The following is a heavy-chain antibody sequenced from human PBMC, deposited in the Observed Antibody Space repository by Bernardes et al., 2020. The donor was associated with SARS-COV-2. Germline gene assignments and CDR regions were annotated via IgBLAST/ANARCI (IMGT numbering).Heavy chain of an antibody. CDR3: AKSRYGSGWYPYYFYSLDV. J-gene: IGHJ6*02. CDR1: GFTFSSYG. V-gene: IGHV3-23*01. CDR2: ISGSGGTT. Sequence: VSLRLSCAASGFTFSSYGMSWVRQAPGKGLEWVSGISGSGGTTNYADSVKGRFIISRDDSKNTVYLQINSLGADDTALYYCAKSRYGSGWYPYYFYSLDVWGQGTTVNVSS. D-gene: IGHD6-19*01.